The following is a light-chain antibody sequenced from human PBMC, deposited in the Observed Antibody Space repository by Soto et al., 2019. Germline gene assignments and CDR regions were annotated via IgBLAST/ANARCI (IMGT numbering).Light chain of an antibody. CDR3: QQTYSTPPT. V-gene: IGKV1-39*01. J-gene: IGKJ1*01. Sequence: DIHMTQSPSSLSASVGDRVTITCRASQSISTYLYWDQQKEGLAPKLLIYAASSLQSGVPSRFSGSGSGTDFTLTISSLQPEDFATYYCQQTYSTPPTFGQGTKVDI. CDR2: AAS. CDR1: QSISTY.